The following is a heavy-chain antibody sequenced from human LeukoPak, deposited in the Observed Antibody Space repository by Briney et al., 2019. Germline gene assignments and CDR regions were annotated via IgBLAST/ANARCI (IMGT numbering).Heavy chain of an antibody. CDR1: GFTFSSYA. CDR2: ISGSGGST. Sequence: GGSLRLSCAASGFTFSSYAMSWVRQAPGKGLEWVSAISGSGGSTYYADSVKGRFTISRDNSKNTLYLQMNSLRAEDTAVYYCAKDLALLWFGDPPGGLDYWGQGTLVTVSS. D-gene: IGHD3-10*01. V-gene: IGHV3-23*01. CDR3: AKDLALLWFGDPPGGLDY. J-gene: IGHJ4*02.